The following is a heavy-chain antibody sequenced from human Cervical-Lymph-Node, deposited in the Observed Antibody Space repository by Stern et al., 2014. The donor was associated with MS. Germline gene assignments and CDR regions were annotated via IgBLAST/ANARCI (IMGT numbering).Heavy chain of an antibody. CDR3: ARGSGDNWFGP. CDR1: GG. J-gene: IGHJ5*02. Sequence: VQLVESGAEVKKPGSSVKLSCKSSGGISWVRQAPGIGLAWMGGFIPFVGTPNYAQKFQGRVTIIADTSANTTYLHLSRLTSADTAVYYCARGSGDNWFGPWGQGTLVTVSS. V-gene: IGHV1-69*06. CDR2: FIPFVGTP. D-gene: IGHD3-10*01.